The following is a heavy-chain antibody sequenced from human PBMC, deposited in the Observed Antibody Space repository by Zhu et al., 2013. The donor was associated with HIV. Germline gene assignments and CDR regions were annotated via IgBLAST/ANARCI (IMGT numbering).Heavy chain of an antibody. D-gene: IGHD3-10*01. J-gene: IGHJ6*02. CDR3: ARTGIRGVIRGVYYYGMDV. Sequence: QVQLVQSGAEVKKPGSSVKVSCKASGGTFSSYAISWVRQAPGQGLEWMGGIIPIFGTANYAQKFQGRVTITADKSTSTAYMELSSLRSEDTAVYYCARTGIRGVIRGVYYYGMDVWGQGTTGHRLL. CDR1: GGTFSSYA. CDR2: IIPIFGTA. V-gene: IGHV1-69*06.